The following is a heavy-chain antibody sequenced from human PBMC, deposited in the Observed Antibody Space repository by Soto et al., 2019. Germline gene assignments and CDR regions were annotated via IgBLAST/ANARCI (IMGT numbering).Heavy chain of an antibody. Sequence: SETLSRTCAVYGGSFSGYYWSLIRQPPGKGLEWIGEINHSGSTNYNPSLKSRVTISVDTSKNQFSLKLSSVTAADTAVYYCASHSGSYYFDYWGQGTLVTVSS. D-gene: IGHD3-10*01. CDR2: INHSGST. CDR1: GGSFSGYY. V-gene: IGHV4-34*01. CDR3: ASHSGSYYFDY. J-gene: IGHJ4*02.